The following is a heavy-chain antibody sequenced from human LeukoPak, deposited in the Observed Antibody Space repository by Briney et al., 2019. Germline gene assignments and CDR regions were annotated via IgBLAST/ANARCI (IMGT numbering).Heavy chain of an antibody. V-gene: IGHV3-49*04. CDR1: GFTFSSYA. D-gene: IGHD2-2*01. CDR3: AKPATSILIYFDS. Sequence: PGRSLRLSCAASGFTFSSYAMHWVRQAPGKGLEWVGFIRSKTYGGTTEYAASVKGRFTISRDDSKSIAYLQMNSLETEDTAVYYCAKPATSILIYFDSWGQGTLVTVSS. CDR2: IRSKTYGGTT. J-gene: IGHJ4*02.